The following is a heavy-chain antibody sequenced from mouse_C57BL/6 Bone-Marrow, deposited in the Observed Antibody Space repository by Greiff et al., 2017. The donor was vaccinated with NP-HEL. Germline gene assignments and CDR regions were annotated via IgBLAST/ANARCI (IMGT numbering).Heavy chain of an antibody. CDR1: GFNIKDDY. J-gene: IGHJ3*01. CDR3: TTWDYDGAWFAY. D-gene: IGHD2-4*01. V-gene: IGHV14-4*01. Sequence: VQLQQSGAELVRPGASVKLSCTASGFNIKDDYMHWVKQRPEQGLEWIGWIDPENGDTEYASKFQGKATIPADTSSNTAYLQLSSLTSEDTAVYYCTTWDYDGAWFAYWGQGTLVTVSA. CDR2: IDPENGDT.